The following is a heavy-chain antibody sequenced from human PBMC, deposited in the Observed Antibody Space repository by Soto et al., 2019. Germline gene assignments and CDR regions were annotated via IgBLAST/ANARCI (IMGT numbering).Heavy chain of an antibody. V-gene: IGHV1-69*06. Sequence: QVQLVQSGAEVKKPGSSVKISCKASGGTFSSYAISWVRQAPGQGLEWMGGIIHIFGTANYAQKFQGRVTITADKSTSTAYMELSRLRSEDTAVYYCAGIEYPLVYYYVMDVWGQVTTVTVSS. CDR1: GGTFSSYA. D-gene: IGHD2-2*01. CDR3: AGIEYPLVYYYVMDV. CDR2: IIHIFGTA. J-gene: IGHJ6*02.